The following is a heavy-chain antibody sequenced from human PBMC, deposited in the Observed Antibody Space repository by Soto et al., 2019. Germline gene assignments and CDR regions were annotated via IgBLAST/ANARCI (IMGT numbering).Heavy chain of an antibody. CDR3: ARAQRNSWKRYYYYYGMDV. V-gene: IGHV3-30*04. Sequence: QVQLVESGGGVVQPGRSLRLSCAASGFTFSSYAMHWVRRAPGKGREWGAVISYDGRNKYYADSVKGRFTISRDNSKNTLYLQMNSLRAEDTAVYYCARAQRNSWKRYYYYYGMDVWGQGTTVTVSS. J-gene: IGHJ6*02. CDR2: ISYDGRNK. CDR1: GFTFSSYA. D-gene: IGHD1-1*01.